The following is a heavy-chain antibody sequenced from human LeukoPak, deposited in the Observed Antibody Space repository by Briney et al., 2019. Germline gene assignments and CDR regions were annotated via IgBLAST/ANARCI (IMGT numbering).Heavy chain of an antibody. CDR2: ISGSGSST. J-gene: IGHJ4*02. V-gene: IGHV3-23*01. CDR1: GFTFSSYA. D-gene: IGHD6-19*01. Sequence: SGGSLRLSCAASGFTFSSYAMSWVRQAPGKGLEWVSAISGSGSSTYYADSVKGRFTISRDNSKNTLYLQMGSLRAEDMAVYYCARVRLSGWYNDYWGQGTLVTVSS. CDR3: ARVRLSGWYNDY.